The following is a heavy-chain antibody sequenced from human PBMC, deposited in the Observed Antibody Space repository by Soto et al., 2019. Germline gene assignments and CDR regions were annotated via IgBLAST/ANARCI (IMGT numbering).Heavy chain of an antibody. CDR2: IYGNGGGT. J-gene: IGHJ4*02. CDR3: ARLMVNPLGHPDY. V-gene: IGHV3-23*01. D-gene: IGHD2-8*01. CDR1: GFTFSTYS. Sequence: PGGSLRLSCAGFGFTFSTYSMNWVRQAPGKGLEWVSSIYGNGGGTYYADSVKGRFTISRDNSKNTLYLQMNSLRAEDTAVYYCARLMVNPLGHPDYWAQGALVTVSS.